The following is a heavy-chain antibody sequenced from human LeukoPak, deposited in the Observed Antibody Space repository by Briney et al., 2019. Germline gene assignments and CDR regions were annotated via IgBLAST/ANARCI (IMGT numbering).Heavy chain of an antibody. CDR1: GGSFRSYY. Sequence: SETLSLTCTVSGGSFRSYYWSWIRQPPGKGLEWIGYIFYTGSTNYNPSLKGRVTISVDTSKNQFSLKLSSVTAADTAVYYCARGLNDSWTGENYWGQGTLVTVSS. CDR2: IFYTGST. V-gene: IGHV4-59*12. CDR3: ARGLNDSWTGENY. J-gene: IGHJ4*02. D-gene: IGHD3-3*01.